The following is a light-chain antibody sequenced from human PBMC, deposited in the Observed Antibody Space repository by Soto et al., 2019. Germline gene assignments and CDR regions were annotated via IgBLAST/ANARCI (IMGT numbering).Light chain of an antibody. J-gene: IGKJ5*01. CDR1: QSVSSY. CDR2: DAS. CDR3: QKRSNWIT. Sequence: EIVLTQSPATLSLSPGERATLSCRASQSVSSYLAWYQQKPGQAPRLLIYDASNRATGIPARFSGSGSGTDFTLTISSLEPEDFAVYYCQKRSNWITCGQGTRLEIK. V-gene: IGKV3-11*01.